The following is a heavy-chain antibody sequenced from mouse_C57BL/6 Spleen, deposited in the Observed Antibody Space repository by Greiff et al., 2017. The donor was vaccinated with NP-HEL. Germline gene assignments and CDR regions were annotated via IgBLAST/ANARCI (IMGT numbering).Heavy chain of an antibody. CDR1: GYAFTNYL. Sequence: VQLQQSGAELVRPGTSVKVSCKASGYAFTNYLIEWVKQRPGQGLEWIGVINPGSGGTNYNEKFKGKATLTADKSSSTAYMQLSSLTSEDSAVYFCARGGGPYWYFDVWGTGTTVTVSS. CDR3: ARGGGPYWYFDV. V-gene: IGHV1-54*01. CDR2: INPGSGGT. J-gene: IGHJ1*03.